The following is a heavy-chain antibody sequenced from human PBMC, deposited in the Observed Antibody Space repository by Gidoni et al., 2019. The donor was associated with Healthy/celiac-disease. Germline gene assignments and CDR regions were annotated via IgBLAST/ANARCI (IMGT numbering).Heavy chain of an antibody. CDR2: ISWNSGSI. CDR3: AKATGSSGWPLFDY. Sequence: EVQLVESGGGLVQPGRSLSLSCAAAGSTFDDYAMHWVRQAPGKGLGWVSGISWNSGSIGYADSVKVRFTISRDNAKNSLYLQMNSLRAEDTALYYCAKATGSSGWPLFDYWGQGTLVTVSS. J-gene: IGHJ4*02. CDR1: GSTFDDYA. D-gene: IGHD6-19*01. V-gene: IGHV3-9*01.